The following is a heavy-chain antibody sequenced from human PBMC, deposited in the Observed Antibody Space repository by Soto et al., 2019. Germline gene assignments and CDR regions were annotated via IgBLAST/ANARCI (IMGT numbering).Heavy chain of an antibody. CDR2: IISSGYI. Sequence: GGSLRLSCAASGFTFSYYTMNWVRQAPGKGLEWVSSIISSGYIYYADSVKGRFTISRDNAKNSVYLQMDSLRAEDTAVYYCARDRESLSYWGQGTLVTVSS. CDR1: GFTFSYYT. CDR3: ARDRESLSY. V-gene: IGHV3-21*01. J-gene: IGHJ4*02.